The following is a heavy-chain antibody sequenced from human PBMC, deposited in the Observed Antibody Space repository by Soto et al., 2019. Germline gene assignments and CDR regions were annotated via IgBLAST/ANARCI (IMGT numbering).Heavy chain of an antibody. CDR1: GFTFDDYT. Sequence: GGSLRLSCAASGFTFDDYTMHWVRQAPGKGLEWVSLISWDGGSTYYADSVKGRFTISRDNSKNSLYLQMNSLRTEDTALYYCAKDTARAMRWGGLFDPWGQGTLVTAPQ. CDR2: ISWDGGST. CDR3: AKDTARAMRWGGLFDP. V-gene: IGHV3-43*01. D-gene: IGHD2-2*01. J-gene: IGHJ5*02.